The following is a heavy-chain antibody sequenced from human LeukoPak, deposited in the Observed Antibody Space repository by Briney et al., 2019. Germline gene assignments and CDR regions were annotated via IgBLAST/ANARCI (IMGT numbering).Heavy chain of an antibody. CDR2: VYYSGNT. J-gene: IGHJ5*02. V-gene: IGHV4-39*02. CDR3: ARETAPLWFGELLSQRIHWFDP. D-gene: IGHD3-10*01. Sequence: SETLSLTCTVSGGSIINSGYYWGWIRQPPGKGLEWIGSVYYSGNTYYNPSLKSRVTISVDTSKNQFSLKLSSVTAADTAVYYCARETAPLWFGELLSQRIHWFDPWGQGTLVTVSS. CDR1: GGSIINSGYY.